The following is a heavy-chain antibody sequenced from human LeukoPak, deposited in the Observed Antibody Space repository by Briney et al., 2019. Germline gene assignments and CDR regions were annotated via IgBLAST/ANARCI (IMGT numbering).Heavy chain of an antibody. CDR2: IYHSGST. CDR1: GGSISSSNW. CDR3: AREAAMVRGVIRRDPTDY. V-gene: IGHV4-4*02. D-gene: IGHD3-10*01. J-gene: IGHJ4*02. Sequence: TSETLSLTCAVSGGSISSSNWWSWVRPPPGKGLEWIGEIYHSGSTNYNPSLKSRVTISVDKSKNQFSLKLSSVTAADTAVYYCAREAAMVRGVIRRDPTDYWGQGTLVTVSS.